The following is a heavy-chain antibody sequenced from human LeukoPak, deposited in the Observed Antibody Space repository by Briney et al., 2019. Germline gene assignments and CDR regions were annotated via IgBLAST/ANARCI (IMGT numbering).Heavy chain of an antibody. Sequence: SETLSLTCTASGGSISSYYWSWIRQPAGKGLEWIGRIYTSGSTNYNPSLKSRVTMSLDTSKNQLSLKLSSVTAADTAVYYCARGWYDSSGYQVDTFDIWGQGTMVTVSS. CDR1: GGSISSYY. D-gene: IGHD3-22*01. J-gene: IGHJ3*02. V-gene: IGHV4-4*07. CDR3: ARGWYDSSGYQVDTFDI. CDR2: IYTSGST.